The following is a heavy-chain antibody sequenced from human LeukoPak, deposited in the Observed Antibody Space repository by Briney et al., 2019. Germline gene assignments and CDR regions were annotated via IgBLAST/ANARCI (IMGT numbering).Heavy chain of an antibody. CDR3: AKHFVGYTAPNDAFDI. CDR2: ISGSGGST. J-gene: IGHJ3*02. CDR1: GFTFSSYA. V-gene: IGHV3-23*01. Sequence: GGSLRLSCAASGFTFSSYAMSWVRQAPGKGLEWVSAISGSGGSTYYADSVKGRFTISRDNSKNTLYLQMNSLRAEDTAVYYCAKHFVGYTAPNDAFDIWGQGTMVTVSS. D-gene: IGHD5-24*01.